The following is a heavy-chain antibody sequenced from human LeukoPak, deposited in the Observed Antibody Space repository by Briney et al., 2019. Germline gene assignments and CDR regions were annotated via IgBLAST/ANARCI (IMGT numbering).Heavy chain of an antibody. CDR1: GGSISSGSYY. CDR2: IYTSGST. CDR3: ARGEERDFDY. Sequence: SQTLSLTCTVSGGSISSGSYYWSWIRLPAGKGLEWIGRIYTSGSTNYNPSLKSRVTMSVDTSKNQFSLKLSSVTAADTAVYYCARGEERDFDYWGQGTLVTVSS. J-gene: IGHJ4*02. V-gene: IGHV4-61*02.